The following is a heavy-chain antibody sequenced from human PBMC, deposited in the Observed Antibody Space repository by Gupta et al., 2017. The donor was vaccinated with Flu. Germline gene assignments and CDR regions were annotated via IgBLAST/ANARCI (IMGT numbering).Heavy chain of an antibody. CDR3: ASPVVIRDAFDI. Sequence: QVQVVQSGAEVKKPGASVKVSCKTSGYTFTGAFIPWVRQAPGQGLEWVGRLNPDSGQTIYAQQFQGRVTMTRDTSISTAYMELSGLTSDDTAVYYCASPVVIRDAFDIWGQGSKVTVSS. CDR2: LNPDSGQT. J-gene: IGHJ3*02. CDR1: GYTFTGAF. V-gene: IGHV1-2*06. D-gene: IGHD3-16*02.